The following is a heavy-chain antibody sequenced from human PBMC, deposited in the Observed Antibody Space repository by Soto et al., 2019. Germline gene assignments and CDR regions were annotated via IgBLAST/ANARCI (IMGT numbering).Heavy chain of an antibody. CDR2: INSDGSST. V-gene: IGHV3-74*01. D-gene: IGHD4-17*01. Sequence: EVQLVESGGGLVQPGGSLRLSCAASGLTFSSYWMHWVRQAPGKGLVWVSRINSDGSSTRYADSVKGRFTISRDNAKNTLYLQMNSLRAEDTAVYYYARDRYGDYVLLEWGQGTLVTVSS. CDR1: GLTFSSYW. J-gene: IGHJ4*02. CDR3: ARDRYGDYVLLE.